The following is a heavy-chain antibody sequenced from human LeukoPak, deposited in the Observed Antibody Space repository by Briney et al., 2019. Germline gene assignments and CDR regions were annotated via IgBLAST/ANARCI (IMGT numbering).Heavy chain of an antibody. D-gene: IGHD6-13*01. Sequence: PSETLSLTCTVSGGSISSGSYYWGWIRQPPGTGLEWIGSIDYSGTTYYNPSLKSRVTISVDTSKNQFSLKLSSVTAADTALYYCPRRGQAAGSKGAFDYWGQGTLVTASS. CDR2: IDYSGTT. V-gene: IGHV4-39*01. J-gene: IGHJ4*02. CDR1: GGSISSGSYY. CDR3: PRRGQAAGSKGAFDY.